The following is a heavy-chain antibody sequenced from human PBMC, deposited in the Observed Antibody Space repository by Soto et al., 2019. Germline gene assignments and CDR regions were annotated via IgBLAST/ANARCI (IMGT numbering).Heavy chain of an antibody. J-gene: IGHJ6*02. CDR3: VKAGGGSSWYFALGPNYYGMDV. D-gene: IGHD6-13*01. Sequence: PGGSLRLSCSASGFTFSSYAMHWVRQAPGKGLEYVSAISSNGGSTYYADSVKGRFTISRDNSKNTLYLQMSSLRAEDTAVYYCVKAGGGSSWYFALGPNYYGMDVWGQGTTVTVSS. CDR2: ISSNGGST. CDR1: GFTFSSYA. V-gene: IGHV3-64D*06.